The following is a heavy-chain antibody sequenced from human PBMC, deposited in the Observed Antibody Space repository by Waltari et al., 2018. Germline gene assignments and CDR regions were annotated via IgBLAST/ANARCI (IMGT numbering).Heavy chain of an antibody. V-gene: IGHV3-23*01. CDR3: AKGLGMRDWYFDI. D-gene: IGHD7-27*01. CDR1: GLTFKNYA. CDR2: ITGGGTNT. Sequence: EVRVLESGGGLVQPGGSLRLSCAASGLTFKNYAMAWVRQAPGKGLGCVAGITGGGTNTYYADSVKGRFTVSRDNSKNTLDLQMNNLRLEDTAVYFCAKGLGMRDWYFDIWGRGTLLTVSS. J-gene: IGHJ2*01.